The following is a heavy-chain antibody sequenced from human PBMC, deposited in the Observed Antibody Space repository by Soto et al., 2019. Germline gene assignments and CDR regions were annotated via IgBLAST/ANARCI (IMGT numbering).Heavy chain of an antibody. D-gene: IGHD2-2*01. V-gene: IGHV3-30-3*01. CDR3: ERASSEHTGGFGMDV. CDR1: GFTFSSYA. CDR2: ISYDGSNK. J-gene: IGHJ6*02. Sequence: QVQLVESGGGVVQPGRSLRLSCAASGFTFSSYAMHWVRQAPGKGLEWVALISYDGSNKYYADSVKGRFTLYRDNSKNTLSLQMHSLRAGVRAVYYCERASSEHTGGFGMDVWGHGTTVTVSS.